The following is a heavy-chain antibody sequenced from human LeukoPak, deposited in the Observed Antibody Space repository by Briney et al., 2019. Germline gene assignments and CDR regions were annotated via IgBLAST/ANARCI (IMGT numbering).Heavy chain of an antibody. D-gene: IGHD3-16*01. J-gene: IGHJ4*02. CDR3: AAGGGYSSQEPDDY. V-gene: IGHV3-23*01. Sequence: GGSLRLSCAASGFTFDDYAMHWVRQAPGKGLEWVSAISGSGGSTYYADSVKGRFTISRDNSKNTLYLQMNSLRAEDTAVYYCAAGGGYSSQEPDDYWGQGTLVTVSS. CDR1: GFTFDDYA. CDR2: ISGSGGST.